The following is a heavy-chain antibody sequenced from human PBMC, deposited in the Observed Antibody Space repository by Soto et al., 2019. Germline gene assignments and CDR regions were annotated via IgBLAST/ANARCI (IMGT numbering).Heavy chain of an antibody. Sequence: TLSLTCTVSGGSISGHYWIWIRQSPGRGLEWIGYIFYTGSTNYNPSLKSRVTLSVDTSKNQFSLRLSSVTAADTAVYYCARVGSSGWSPDYWGQGTLVTVSS. CDR3: ARVGSSGWSPDY. J-gene: IGHJ4*02. V-gene: IGHV4-59*11. CDR2: IFYTGST. D-gene: IGHD6-19*01. CDR1: GGSISGHY.